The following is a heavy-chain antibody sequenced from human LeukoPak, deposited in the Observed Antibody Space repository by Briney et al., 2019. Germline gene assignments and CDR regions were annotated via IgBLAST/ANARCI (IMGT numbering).Heavy chain of an antibody. CDR2: ISYDGSNK. Sequence: GGSLRLSCAASGFTFSSYAMHWVRQAPGKGLEWVAAISYDGSNKYYADSVKGRFTISRDNSKNTLYLQMNSLRAEDTAVYYCATPTRRDGYNYPLGSWGQGTLVTVSS. J-gene: IGHJ5*02. V-gene: IGHV3-30*04. D-gene: IGHD5-24*01. CDR1: GFTFSSYA. CDR3: ATPTRRDGYNYPLGS.